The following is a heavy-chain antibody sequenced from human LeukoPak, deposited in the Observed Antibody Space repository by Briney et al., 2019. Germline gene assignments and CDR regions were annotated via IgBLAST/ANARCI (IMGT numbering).Heavy chain of an antibody. Sequence: PGGSLRLSCAASEFTFSDYSMNWVRQAPGKGLEWVSYIDENSKTIYYADSMKGRFTISRDNAKNSLYLQMNSLRAEDTAVYYCARADWDTAMIDYWGQGTLVTVSS. CDR3: ARADWDTAMIDY. D-gene: IGHD5-18*01. J-gene: IGHJ4*02. V-gene: IGHV3-48*04. CDR2: IDENSKTI. CDR1: EFTFSDYS.